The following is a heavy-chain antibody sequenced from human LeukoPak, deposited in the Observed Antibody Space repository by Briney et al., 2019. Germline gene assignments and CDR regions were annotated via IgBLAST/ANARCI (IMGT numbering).Heavy chain of an antibody. Sequence: ASVKVSCKASGYTFTSYGISWVRQAPGQGLEWMGWISAYNGNTNYAQKLQGRVTMTTDTSTSTAYMELRSLRSDDTAVYYCAREPRDIVVVVAATLDYWGQGTLVTVSS. J-gene: IGHJ4*02. V-gene: IGHV1-18*01. CDR3: AREPRDIVVVVAATLDY. CDR2: ISAYNGNT. CDR1: GYTFTSYG. D-gene: IGHD2-15*01.